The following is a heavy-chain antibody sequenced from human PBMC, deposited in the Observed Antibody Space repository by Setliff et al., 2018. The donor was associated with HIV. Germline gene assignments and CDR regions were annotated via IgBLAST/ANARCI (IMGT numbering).Heavy chain of an antibody. V-gene: IGHV3-48*01. Sequence: PGGSLRLSCAASGFTFSTEPMNWVRQTPGKGLEWISNIRSHGTTMSYGDSVKGRFTISRDNGKNSLYLQMNSLRAEDTAVYYCAREESNSGWFGGLDSWGQGTLVTVSS. CDR3: AREESNSGWFGGLDS. J-gene: IGHJ5*01. CDR2: IRSHGTTM. CDR1: GFTFSTEP. D-gene: IGHD6-19*01.